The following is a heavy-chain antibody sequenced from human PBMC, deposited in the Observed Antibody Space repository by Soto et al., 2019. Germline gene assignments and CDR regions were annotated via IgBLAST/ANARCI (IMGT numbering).Heavy chain of an antibody. CDR2: IIPILGIA. D-gene: IGHD6-6*01. Sequence: ASVKVSCKASGGTFSSYTISWVRQAPGQGLEWMGRIIPILGIANYAQKFQGRFTISRDNAKNSLYLQMNSLRAEDTAVYYCARDGGTDRQAYEFDYWGQGTMVTVSS. CDR3: ARDGGTDRQAYEFDY. J-gene: IGHJ4*03. V-gene: IGHV1-69*04. CDR1: GGTFSSYT.